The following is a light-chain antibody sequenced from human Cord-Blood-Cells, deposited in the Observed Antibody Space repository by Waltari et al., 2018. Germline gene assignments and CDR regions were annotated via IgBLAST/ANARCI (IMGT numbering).Light chain of an antibody. V-gene: IGLV1-47*01. Sequence: QSVLTQPPSASGTPGQRVTISCSGSSSNIGSNYVYWYQQLPGTATKLLIYRNNQRPSGCPDRFSGSKSGTSASLAIVGLRSEDEADYYCAAWDDSLSGWVFGGGTKLTVL. CDR2: RNN. CDR3: AAWDDSLSGWV. J-gene: IGLJ3*02. CDR1: SSNIGSNY.